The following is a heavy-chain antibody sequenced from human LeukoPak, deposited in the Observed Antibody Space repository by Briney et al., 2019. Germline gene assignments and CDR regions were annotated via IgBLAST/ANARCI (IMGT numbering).Heavy chain of an antibody. Sequence: GGSLRLSCAASGFPFSSHAMSWVRQPPGKGLEWVAAISNGKTYYAYSVRGRFAISRDDSTNTVYLHMNRLRAEDTSLYPCVREAGYCAPVCVKTNWFDPWGQGTLVTVSS. D-gene: IGHD2-15*01. CDR2: ISNGKT. V-gene: IGHV3-23*01. CDR1: GFPFSSHA. CDR3: VREAGYCAPVCVKTNWFDP. J-gene: IGHJ5*02.